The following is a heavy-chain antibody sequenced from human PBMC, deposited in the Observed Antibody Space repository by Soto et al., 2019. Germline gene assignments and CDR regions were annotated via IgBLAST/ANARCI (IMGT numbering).Heavy chain of an antibody. CDR1: GGSISSGGYY. V-gene: IGHV4-31*03. J-gene: IGHJ6*02. D-gene: IGHD3-22*01. CDR3: ARVAYYYDSSGYYRRYYYYGMDV. Sequence: PSETLSLTCTVSGGSISSGGYYWSWIRQHPGKGLEWIGYIYYSGSTYYIPSLKSRVTISVDTSKNQFSLKLSSVTAADTAVYYCARVAYYYDSSGYYRRYYYYGMDVWGQGTTVTVSS. CDR2: IYYSGST.